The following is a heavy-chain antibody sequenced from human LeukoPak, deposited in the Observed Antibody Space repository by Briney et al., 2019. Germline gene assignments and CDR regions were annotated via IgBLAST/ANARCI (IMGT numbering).Heavy chain of an antibody. V-gene: IGHV4-59*01. CDR2: IYYSGST. CDR1: GGSISSYY. D-gene: IGHD3-10*01. J-gene: IGHJ6*02. CDR3: ARDYWEAYYYGSGRYYYYGMDV. Sequence: SETLSLTCTVCGGSISSYYWSWIRQPPGKGLEWIGYIYYSGSTNYNHSLKSRVIISVDTSKNQFSLKLSSVTAADTAVYYCARDYWEAYYYGSGRYYYYGMDVWGQGTTVTVSS.